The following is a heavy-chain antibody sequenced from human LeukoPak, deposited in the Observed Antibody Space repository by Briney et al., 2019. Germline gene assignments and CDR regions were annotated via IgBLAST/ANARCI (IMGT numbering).Heavy chain of an antibody. Sequence: GGSLRLSCAASGFTFSSYSMNWVRQAPGKGLEWVSYISSSSSTIYYADSVEGRFTISRDNAKNSLYLQMNSLRAEDTAVYYCARDLRDYDFWSGYYTPSDYWGQGTLVTVSS. D-gene: IGHD3-3*01. J-gene: IGHJ4*02. CDR2: ISSSSSTI. CDR3: ARDLRDYDFWSGYYTPSDY. V-gene: IGHV3-48*01. CDR1: GFTFSSYS.